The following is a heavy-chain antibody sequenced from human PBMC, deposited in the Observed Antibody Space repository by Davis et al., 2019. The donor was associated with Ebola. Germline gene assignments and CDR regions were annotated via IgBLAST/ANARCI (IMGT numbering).Heavy chain of an antibody. V-gene: IGHV3-7*01. J-gene: IGHJ6*02. CDR3: ATLPGGRGMDV. Sequence: GESLKISCVVSGLTFTHYWMNWVRQAPGKGLEWVANVKQDGSDTYYVDSVEGRFIFSRDNTKNSIYLEMNDLRVDDTAVYYCATLPGGRGMDVWGQGTTVTVSS. D-gene: IGHD3-10*01. CDR2: VKQDGSDT. CDR1: GLTFTHYW.